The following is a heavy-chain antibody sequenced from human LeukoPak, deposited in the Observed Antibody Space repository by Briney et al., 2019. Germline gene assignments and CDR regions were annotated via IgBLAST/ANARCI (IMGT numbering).Heavy chain of an antibody. V-gene: IGHV1-69*13. CDR2: IIPIFGTA. J-gene: IGHJ4*02. Sequence: AASVKVSCKASGCTFSSYAISWVRQAPGQGLEWMGGIIPIFGTANYAQKFQGRVTITADESTSTAYMELSSLRSEDTAVYYCAIYGSGSYYNPEEFDYWGQGTLVTVSS. D-gene: IGHD3-10*01. CDR3: AIYGSGSYYNPEEFDY. CDR1: GCTFSSYA.